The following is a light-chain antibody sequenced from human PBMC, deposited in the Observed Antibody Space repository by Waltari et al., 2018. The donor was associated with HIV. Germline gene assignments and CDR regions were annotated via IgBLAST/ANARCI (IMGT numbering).Light chain of an antibody. Sequence: DIQMTQSPSSVSASVGDRITITCRASRGISTWLAWYQQKPGKAPKLLTFAASSLQSGVPSRFSGSASGTSGTDFTLTISSLQPEDFATYYCQQASSFPVTFGPGTKVDMK. CDR1: RGISTW. J-gene: IGKJ3*01. V-gene: IGKV1D-12*01. CDR2: AAS. CDR3: QQASSFPVT.